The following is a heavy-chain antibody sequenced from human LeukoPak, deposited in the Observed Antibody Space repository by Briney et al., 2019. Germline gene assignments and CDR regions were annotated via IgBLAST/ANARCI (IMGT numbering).Heavy chain of an antibody. CDR2: INHSGST. V-gene: IGHV4-34*01. J-gene: IGHJ1*01. CDR3: ARGQGVQLWLRYSQH. Sequence: SETLSLTCAVYGGSFSGYYWSWIRQPPGKGLEWIGEINHSGSTNYNPSLKSRVTISVDTSKNQFSLKLSSVTAADTAVYYCARGQGVQLWLRYSQHWGQGTLVTVSS. CDR1: GGSFSGYY. D-gene: IGHD5-18*01.